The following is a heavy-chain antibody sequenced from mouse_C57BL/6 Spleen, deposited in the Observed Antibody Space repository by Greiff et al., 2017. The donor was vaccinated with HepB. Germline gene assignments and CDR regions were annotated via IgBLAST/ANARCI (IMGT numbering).Heavy chain of an antibody. D-gene: IGHD2-4*01. CDR1: GYTFTDYE. J-gene: IGHJ3*01. V-gene: IGHV1-15*01. CDR3: TRGYYEYVRGFAC. Sequence: QVQLQQSGAELVRPGASVTLSCKASGYTFTDYEMHWVKQTPVHGLEWIGAIDPETGVTAYNQKFKGKARLTADKSSRTAYMELRSLTSEDSAVYYCTRGYYEYVRGFACWGQGTLVTVSA. CDR2: IDPETGVT.